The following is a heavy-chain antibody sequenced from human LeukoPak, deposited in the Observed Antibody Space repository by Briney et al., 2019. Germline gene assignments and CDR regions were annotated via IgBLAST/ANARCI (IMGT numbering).Heavy chain of an antibody. D-gene: IGHD3-10*01. V-gene: IGHV4-39*01. Sequence: TSETLSLTCTVSGGSISSSTYYWGWIRQPPGKGLEWIGSIYYRGNSYYNPSLKSRVTISVDTSKNQFSLKLSSVTAADTAVYYCASGRAPYYGSGSFFDYWGQGTLVTVSS. J-gene: IGHJ4*02. CDR3: ASGRAPYYGSGSFFDY. CDR1: GGSISSSTYY. CDR2: IYYRGNS.